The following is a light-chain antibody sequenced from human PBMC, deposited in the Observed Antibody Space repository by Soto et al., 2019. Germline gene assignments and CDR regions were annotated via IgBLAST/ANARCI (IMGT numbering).Light chain of an antibody. Sequence: EIVMTQSPATLSVSPGERATLSCRASQSVSSNLAWYQQKPCQAPRLLIYGASTRATGIPARFSGSGSGTAFTLTISSLQSEDFAVYYCQQYNNWLWTFGQGTKVEIK. J-gene: IGKJ1*01. V-gene: IGKV3-15*01. CDR1: QSVSSN. CDR2: GAS. CDR3: QQYNNWLWT.